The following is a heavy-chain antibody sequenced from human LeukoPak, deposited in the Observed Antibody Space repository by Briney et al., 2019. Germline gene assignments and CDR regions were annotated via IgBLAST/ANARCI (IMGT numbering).Heavy chain of an antibody. D-gene: IGHD3-22*01. CDR1: GGSISSGGYS. CDR2: IYYSGST. V-gene: IGHV4-30-4*07. CDR3: ARRPPSRYDSSGSYPR. Sequence: PSETLSLTCAVSGGSISSGGYSWSWIRQPPGKGLEWIGYIYYSGSTYYNPSLKSRVTISVDTSKNQFSLKLSSVTAADTAVYYCARRPPSRYDSSGSYPRWGQGTLVTVSS. J-gene: IGHJ4*02.